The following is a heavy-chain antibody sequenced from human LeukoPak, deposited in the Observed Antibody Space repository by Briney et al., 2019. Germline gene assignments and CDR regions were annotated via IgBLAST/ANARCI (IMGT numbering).Heavy chain of an antibody. CDR3: ARDLGEGLLWFGELPADY. D-gene: IGHD3-10*01. CDR1: GYTFTSNG. CDR2: ISAYNGNT. Sequence: ASVKVSCKASGYTFTSNGISCVRQAPGQGLEWMGWISAYNGNTNYAQKLQGRVTMTTDTSTSTAYMELGSLRSDDTAVYYCARDLGEGLLWFGELPADYWGQGTLVTVSS. V-gene: IGHV1-18*04. J-gene: IGHJ4*02.